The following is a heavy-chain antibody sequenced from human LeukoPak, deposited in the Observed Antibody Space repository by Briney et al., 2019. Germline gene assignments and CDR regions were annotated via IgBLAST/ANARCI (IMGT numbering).Heavy chain of an antibody. CDR2: IYYSGST. D-gene: IGHD5-18*01. CDR1: GGSISSYY. CDR3: ARAGYSYGPYYFDY. Sequence: SETLSLTCTVSGGSISSYYWSWIRQPPGKGLEWIGYIYYSGSTNYNPSLKSRVTISVDTSKNQFSLKLSSVTAADTAVYYCARAGYSYGPYYFDYWGQGTLVTVSS. V-gene: IGHV4-59*08. J-gene: IGHJ4*02.